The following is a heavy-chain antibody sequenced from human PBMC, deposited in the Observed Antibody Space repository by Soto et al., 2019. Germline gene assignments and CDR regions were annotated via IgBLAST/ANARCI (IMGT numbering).Heavy chain of an antibody. D-gene: IGHD3-10*01. CDR1: GFTFSNAW. V-gene: IGHV3-15*01. CDR3: TTDVYPSYGSGSFLYYYYYMDV. Sequence: EVQLVESGGGLVQPGGSLRLSCAASGFTFSNAWMSWVRQAPGKGLEWVGRIKSKTDGGTTDYAAPVKGRFTISRDDSKNTLYLQMNSLKTEDTAVYYCTTDVYPSYGSGSFLYYYYYMDVWSKGTTVTVSS. CDR2: IKSKTDGGTT. J-gene: IGHJ6*03.